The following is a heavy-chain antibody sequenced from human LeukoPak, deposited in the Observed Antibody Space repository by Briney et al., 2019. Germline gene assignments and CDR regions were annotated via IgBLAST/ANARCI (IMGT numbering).Heavy chain of an antibody. CDR3: ARDVRKRVDL. J-gene: IGHJ6*04. D-gene: IGHD6-13*01. CDR1: GFTFRTYG. CDR2: IWYDGSKK. V-gene: IGHV3-33*01. Sequence: PGGSLRLSCTASGFTFRTYGFHWVRQAPGKGLEWVGVIWYDGSKKYYADSVKGRFTISRDDSKNTVYLEMNSLRAEDTAVYYCARDVRKRVDLWGKGTTVTVSS.